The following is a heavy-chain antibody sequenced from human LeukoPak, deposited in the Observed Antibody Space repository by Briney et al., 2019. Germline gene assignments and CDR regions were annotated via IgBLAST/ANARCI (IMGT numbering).Heavy chain of an antibody. CDR2: INHSGST. Sequence: SETLSLTCAVYGGSFSGYYWSWIRQPPGKGLEWIGEINHSGSTNYNPSLKSRVTISVDTSKNQFSLKLSSVTAADTAVYYCARVIAVAGSRFSPDFGYWGQGTLVTVSS. CDR1: GGSFSGYY. D-gene: IGHD6-19*01. V-gene: IGHV4-34*01. J-gene: IGHJ4*02. CDR3: ARVIAVAGSRFSPDFGY.